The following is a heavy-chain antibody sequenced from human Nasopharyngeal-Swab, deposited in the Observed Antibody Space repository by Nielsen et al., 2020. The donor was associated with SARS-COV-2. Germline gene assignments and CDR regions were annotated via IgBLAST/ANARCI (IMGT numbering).Heavy chain of an antibody. V-gene: IGHV3-53*01. CDR2: IYSGGST. J-gene: IGHJ4*02. CDR1: GFTVSSNY. Sequence: GEFLKISCAASGFTVSSNYMSWVRQAPGKGLEWVSVIYSGGSTYYADSVKGRFTISRDNSKNTLYLQMNSLRAEDTAVYYCARRDYWGQGTLVTVSS. CDR3: ARRDY.